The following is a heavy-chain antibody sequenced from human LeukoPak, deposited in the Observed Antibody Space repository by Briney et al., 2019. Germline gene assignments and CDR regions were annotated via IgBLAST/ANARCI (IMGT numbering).Heavy chain of an antibody. CDR3: TTGLIPLLWFGTADY. CDR2: IKSKTDGGTK. CDR1: GFTFSNAW. J-gene: IGHJ4*02. V-gene: IGHV3-15*01. Sequence: GGSLRLSCAASGFTFSNAWLSWVRQAPGKGLEWVGRIKSKTDGGTKDYAAPVKGRFTISRDDSKNTLYLQMTSLKTEDTAVYYCTTGLIPLLWFGTADYWGQGTLVTVSS. D-gene: IGHD3-10*01.